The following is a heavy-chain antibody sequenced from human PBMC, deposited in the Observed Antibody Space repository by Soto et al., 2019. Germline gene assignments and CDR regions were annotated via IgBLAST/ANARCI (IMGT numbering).Heavy chain of an antibody. CDR3: ARLPTNCKNKY. CDR1: GGSISNYY. J-gene: IGHJ4*02. Sequence: APETLSLTSTVSGGSISNYYCSWIRQPPGKGLEWIGYIYYSGNTIYNPPLNRRATISVDTSKNQFSVPLTYVTAADPALYYCARLPTNCKNKYCGEATLVSVSS. CDR2: IYYSGNT. D-gene: IGHD2-21*01. V-gene: IGHV4-59*01.